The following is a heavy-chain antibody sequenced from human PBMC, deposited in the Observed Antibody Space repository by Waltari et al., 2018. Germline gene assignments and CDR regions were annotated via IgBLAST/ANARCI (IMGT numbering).Heavy chain of an antibody. J-gene: IGHJ5*02. CDR2: IYYSGST. D-gene: IGHD3-16*02. V-gene: IGHV4-59*01. CDR3: ARSPVQYDYIWGSYRAGWFDP. CDR1: GGSISSYY. Sequence: QVQLQESGPGLVKPSETLSLTCTVSGGSISSYYWSWIRQPPGKGLEWIGYIYYSGSTNYNPSLKSRVTISVDTSKNQFSLKLSSVTAADTAVYYCARSPVQYDYIWGSYRAGWFDPWGQGTLVTVSS.